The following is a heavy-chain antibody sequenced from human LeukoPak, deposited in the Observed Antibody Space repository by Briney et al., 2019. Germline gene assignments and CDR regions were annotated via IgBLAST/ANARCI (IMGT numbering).Heavy chain of an antibody. D-gene: IGHD6-13*01. CDR1: GGSISSSSYY. V-gene: IGHV4-39*01. CDR3: ARHRGDSLPHFHY. J-gene: IGHJ4*02. CDR2: IYYSGST. Sequence: PSETLSLTCTVSGGSISSSSYYWGWIRQPPGKGLEWIGSIYYSGSTYYNPSLKSRVTISVDTSKNQFSLKLSSVTAADTAVYYCARHRGDSLPHFHYWGQGTLVTVSS.